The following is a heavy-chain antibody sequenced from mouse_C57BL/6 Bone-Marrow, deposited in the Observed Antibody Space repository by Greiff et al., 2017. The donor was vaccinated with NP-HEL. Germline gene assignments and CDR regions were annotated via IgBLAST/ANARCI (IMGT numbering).Heavy chain of an antibody. D-gene: IGHD2-4*01. V-gene: IGHV1-39*01. CDR1: GYSFTDYN. Sequence: VHVKQSGPELVKPGASVKISCKASGYSFTDYNMNWVKQSNGKSLEWIGVINPNYGTTSYNQKFKGKATLTVDQSSSTAYMQLNSLTSEDSAFYYCARSTYDYDPYFDYWGQGTTLTVSS. CDR2: INPNYGTT. CDR3: ARSTYDYDPYFDY. J-gene: IGHJ2*01.